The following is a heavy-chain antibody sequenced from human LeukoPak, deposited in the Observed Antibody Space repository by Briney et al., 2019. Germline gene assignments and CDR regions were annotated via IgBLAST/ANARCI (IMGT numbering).Heavy chain of an antibody. CDR2: SSGSSGST. V-gene: IGHV3-23*01. Sequence: GGSLRLSCAASGLTFSSFAMSWVRQAPGKGLEWVSASSGSSGSTYYADSVKGRFTISRDNSENTVYLQMNNLRAEDTALYYCAGRVTGYSSGYVYWGQGTLVTVSS. D-gene: IGHD5-18*01. CDR3: AGRVTGYSSGYVY. J-gene: IGHJ4*02. CDR1: GLTFSSFA.